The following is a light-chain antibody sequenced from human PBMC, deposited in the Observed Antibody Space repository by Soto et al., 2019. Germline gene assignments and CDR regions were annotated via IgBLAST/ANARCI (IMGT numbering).Light chain of an antibody. Sequence: QSALTQPASVTGSPGQSITISCTGTSSDVGGYNHVSWYQQYPGTAPKLIIYEVTNRPSGVSDRFSGSKSGNTASLTISRLQPEDEADYYCTSYTVRKSWVFGGGTKLTVL. J-gene: IGLJ3*02. CDR2: EVT. CDR1: SSDVGGYNH. V-gene: IGLV2-14*01. CDR3: TSYTVRKSWV.